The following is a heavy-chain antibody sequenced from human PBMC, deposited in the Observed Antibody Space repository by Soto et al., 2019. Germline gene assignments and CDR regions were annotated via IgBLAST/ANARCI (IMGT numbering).Heavy chain of an antibody. Sequence: QVQLQQWGAGLLKPSETLSLTCAVYGGSFSGYYWSWIRKPPWKGLEWIGEINHSGSTNYNPSLKSRVTISVDTSKNQFSLKLSSVTAAETAVYYCASTQYCSGGSCDASGYYYYYMDVWGKGTTVTVSS. CDR1: GGSFSGYY. D-gene: IGHD2-15*01. CDR2: INHSGST. V-gene: IGHV4-34*01. J-gene: IGHJ6*03. CDR3: ASTQYCSGGSCDASGYYYYYMDV.